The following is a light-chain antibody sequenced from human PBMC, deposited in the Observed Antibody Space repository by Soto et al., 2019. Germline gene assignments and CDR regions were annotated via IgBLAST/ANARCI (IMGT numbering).Light chain of an antibody. CDR1: QSLLHSNGYNF. CDR2: LGS. J-gene: IGKJ2*01. Sequence: EIVMTQSPLSLPVTPGEPASISCRSSQSLLHSNGYNFLDWYLQKPGQSPQLLIYLGSDRASGVPDRFRGSGSGTDFTLKISRVEAEDVGLYYCMQALQTPYTFGQGTKLEIQ. V-gene: IGKV2-28*01. CDR3: MQALQTPYT.